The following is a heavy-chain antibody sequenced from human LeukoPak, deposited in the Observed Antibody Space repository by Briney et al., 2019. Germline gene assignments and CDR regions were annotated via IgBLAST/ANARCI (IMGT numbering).Heavy chain of an antibody. J-gene: IGHJ5*02. CDR3: ARAGRFDSGHAWFDP. CDR2: INPNSGGT. D-gene: IGHD5-12*01. V-gene: IGHV1-2*02. CDR1: GYTFTGYY. Sequence: ASVKVSCKASGYTFTGYYMHWVRQAPGQGLEWMGWINPNSGGTNYAQKFQGRVTMTRDTSISTAYMELSSLRSEDTAVYYCARAGRFDSGHAWFDPWGQGTLVTVSS.